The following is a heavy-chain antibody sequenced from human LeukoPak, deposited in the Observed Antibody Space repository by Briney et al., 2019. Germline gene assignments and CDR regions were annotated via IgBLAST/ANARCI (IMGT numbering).Heavy chain of an antibody. J-gene: IGHJ4*02. CDR3: ASRPYSSGPLDY. D-gene: IGHD6-19*01. V-gene: IGHV1-69*04. CDR2: IIPILGIV. Sequence: SVKVSCKASGGTFSSYAISWVRQAPGQGLEWMGRIIPILGIVSYAQKFQGRVTITADKSTSAAYMELSSLRSEDTAVYYCASRPYSSGPLDYWGQGTLVTVSS. CDR1: GGTFSSYA.